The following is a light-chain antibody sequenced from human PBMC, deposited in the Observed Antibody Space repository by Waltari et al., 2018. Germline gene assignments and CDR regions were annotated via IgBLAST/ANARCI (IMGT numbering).Light chain of an antibody. CDR3: QQYNNWPQT. J-gene: IGKJ2*01. CDR2: GAS. Sequence: EIVMTQSPATLSVSPGERASLTCRASQSVSSTLAWYQQKPGQAPRLLIDGASARATGIPARFSGSGSGTEFTLTISSLQSEDFAVYYCQQYNNWPQTFGQGTKLEIK. V-gene: IGKV3-15*01. CDR1: QSVSST.